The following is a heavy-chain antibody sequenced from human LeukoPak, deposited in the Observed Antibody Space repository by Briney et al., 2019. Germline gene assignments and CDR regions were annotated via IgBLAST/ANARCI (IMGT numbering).Heavy chain of an antibody. D-gene: IGHD6-19*01. Sequence: PSETLSLTCTVSGGSISSSSYYWGWIREPPGEGLEWIGSIYYSGSTYYNPSLKSRVTISVDTSKNQFSLKLSSVTAADTAVYYCARGYSSGWSYYYYYMDVWGKGTTVTVSS. CDR3: ARGYSSGWSYYYYYMDV. CDR2: IYYSGST. J-gene: IGHJ6*03. CDR1: GGSISSSSYY. V-gene: IGHV4-39*07.